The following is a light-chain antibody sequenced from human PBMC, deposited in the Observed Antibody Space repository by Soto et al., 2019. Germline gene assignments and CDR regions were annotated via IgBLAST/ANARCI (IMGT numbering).Light chain of an antibody. V-gene: IGKV1-39*01. Sequence: DIQMTQSPSSLSASVGDRVTITCRASQTISSPLSWYQQKPGKVPELLIYATSILQSGVPSRFSGSRSGTDFTLTISSLQPEDFATYYCQHSYGTPAFGQGTRLESK. CDR1: QTISSP. J-gene: IGKJ5*01. CDR3: QHSYGTPA. CDR2: ATS.